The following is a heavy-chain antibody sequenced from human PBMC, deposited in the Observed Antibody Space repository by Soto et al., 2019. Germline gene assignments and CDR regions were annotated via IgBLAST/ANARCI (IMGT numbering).Heavy chain of an antibody. CDR3: VKDRVESGLGEVDY. CDR1: GFTFSSHG. Sequence: GGSLRLSCAASGFTFSSHGMHWVRQAPGKGLEWVAVISYDGSQKYYVDSVKGRFTISRDNSKNTLYLQMNSLRAEDTAVYHCVKDRVESGLGEVDYWGQGTLVTVSS. CDR2: ISYDGSQK. V-gene: IGHV3-30*18. D-gene: IGHD3-16*01. J-gene: IGHJ4*02.